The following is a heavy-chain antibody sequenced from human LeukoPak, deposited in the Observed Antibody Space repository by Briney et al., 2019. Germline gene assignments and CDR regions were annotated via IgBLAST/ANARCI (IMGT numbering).Heavy chain of an antibody. J-gene: IGHJ3*01. CDR1: GGTFSSYA. V-gene: IGHV1-69*05. CDR2: IIPIFGTA. Sequence: SSVKVSCKASGGTFSSYAISWVRQAPGQGLEWMGGIIPIFGTANYAQKFQGRVTITTDESTSTAYMELSSLRAEDTAVYYCVRDGAGYYYSGAESDAFDLWGRGSLVTVSS. CDR3: VRDGAGYYYSGAESDAFDL. D-gene: IGHD3-22*01.